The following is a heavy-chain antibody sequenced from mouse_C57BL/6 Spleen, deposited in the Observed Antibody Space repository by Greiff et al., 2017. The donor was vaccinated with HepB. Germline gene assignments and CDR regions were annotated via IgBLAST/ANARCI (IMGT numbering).Heavy chain of an antibody. V-gene: IGHV1-81*01. D-gene: IGHD2-4*01. J-gene: IGHJ4*01. CDR2: IYPRSGNT. CDR1: GYTFTSYG. Sequence: VQLQQSGAELARPGASVKLSCKASGYTFTSYGISWVKQRTGQGLEWIGEIYPRSGNTYYNEKFKGKATLTADKSSSTAYMELRSLTSEDSAVYFCARRYDYEGYYYAMDYWGQGTSVTVSS. CDR3: ARRYDYEGYYYAMDY.